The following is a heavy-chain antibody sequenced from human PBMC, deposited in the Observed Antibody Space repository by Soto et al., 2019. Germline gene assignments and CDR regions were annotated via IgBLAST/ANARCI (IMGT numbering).Heavy chain of an antibody. D-gene: IGHD1-26*01. CDR3: SGAESPDTAYFSPY. CDR2: SYHSGSS. V-gene: IGHV4-30-2*01. CDR1: VGSISSCGYY. Sequence: SETLSLPCTVSVGSISSCGYYWSWILEQPGKGLEWIGYSYHSGSSYYNPSLQSRVTISVDRSKAQFYLTLTSVTAADSAVYYCSGAESPDTAYFSPYWGQGTPVTVS. J-gene: IGHJ4*02.